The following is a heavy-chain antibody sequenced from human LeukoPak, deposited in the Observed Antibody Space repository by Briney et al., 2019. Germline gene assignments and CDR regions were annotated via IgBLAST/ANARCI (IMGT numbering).Heavy chain of an antibody. D-gene: IGHD6-6*01. CDR3: ARLNSIAGGLDY. CDR2: ISSSSSYI. CDR1: GFTFSSYS. J-gene: IGHJ4*02. Sequence: GGSLRLSCAASGFTFSSYSMNWVRQAPGKGLEWVSSISSSSSYIYYADSVKGRFTISRDNAKNSLYLQTNSLRAEDTAVYYCARLNSIAGGLDYWGQGTLVTVSS. V-gene: IGHV3-21*01.